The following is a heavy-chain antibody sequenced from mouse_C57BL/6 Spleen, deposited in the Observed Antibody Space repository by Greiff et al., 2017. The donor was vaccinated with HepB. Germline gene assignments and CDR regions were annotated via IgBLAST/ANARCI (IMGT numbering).Heavy chain of an antibody. V-gene: IGHV5-17*01. J-gene: IGHJ4*01. CDR3: ARITTVVATRGYYAMDY. Sequence: EVHLVESGGGLVKPGGSLKLSCAASGFTFSDYGMHWVRQAPEKGLEWVAYISSGSSTIYYADTVKGPFTISRDNAKNTLFLQMTSLRSEDTAMYYCARITTVVATRGYYAMDYWGQGTSVTVSS. D-gene: IGHD1-1*01. CDR2: ISSGSSTI. CDR1: GFTFSDYG.